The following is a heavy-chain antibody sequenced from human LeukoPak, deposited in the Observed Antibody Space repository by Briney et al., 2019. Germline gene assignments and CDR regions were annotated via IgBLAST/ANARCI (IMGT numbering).Heavy chain of an antibody. CDR1: GGSISSYY. Sequence: SETLSLTCTVSGGSISSYYWSWIRQPPGKGLEWIGYIYYSGSTNYNPSLKSRVTISVDTSKNQFSLKLSSVTAADTAVYYCARSIQWLLSNWFDPWGQGTLVTVSS. V-gene: IGHV4-59*01. D-gene: IGHD3-3*01. J-gene: IGHJ5*02. CDR3: ARSIQWLLSNWFDP. CDR2: IYYSGST.